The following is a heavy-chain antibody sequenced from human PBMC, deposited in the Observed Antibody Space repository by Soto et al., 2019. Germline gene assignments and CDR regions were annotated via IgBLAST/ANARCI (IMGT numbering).Heavy chain of an antibody. V-gene: IGHV1-69*02. D-gene: IGHD6-19*01. J-gene: IGHJ6*02. CDR2: IIPILGIA. Sequence: SVKVSCKASGGTFSSYTISWVRQAPGQGLEWMGRIIPILGIANYAQKFQGRVTITADESTSTAYMELSSLRSEDTAVYYCARGESGWYSRNLYYYYYGMDVWGQGTTVTVSS. CDR1: GGTFSSYT. CDR3: ARGESGWYSRNLYYYYYGMDV.